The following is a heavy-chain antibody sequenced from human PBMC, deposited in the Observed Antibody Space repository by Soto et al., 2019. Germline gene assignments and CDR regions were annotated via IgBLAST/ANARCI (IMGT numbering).Heavy chain of an antibody. Sequence: QLQLRESGPGLVKPSETLSLTCTVSGDSLSSSRHYWGWIRQPPGKGLEWIGSIYSSGSRYYNPSLKSRVTISVDTSKNQLSLQVNSVTAADTAVYYCARPRQVGLITSFFEYWGQGSLVTVSS. D-gene: IGHD3-16*01. CDR2: IYSSGSR. CDR1: GDSLSSSRHY. CDR3: ARPRQVGLITSFFEY. J-gene: IGHJ4*02. V-gene: IGHV4-39*01.